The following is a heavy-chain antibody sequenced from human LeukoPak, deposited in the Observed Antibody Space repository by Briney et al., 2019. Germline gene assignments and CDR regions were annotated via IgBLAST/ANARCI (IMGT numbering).Heavy chain of an antibody. CDR1: GGSINSYY. D-gene: IGHD3-22*01. CDR2: IYYSGRT. V-gene: IGHV4-59*12. Sequence: SVTMSLTCNVSGGSINSYYWGWFRQPPGKRLESIGYIYYSGRTTYNPSLKSRVTISVDTSTNQISLKLTSVTAADTAVYFCARGTTKGYYYDSSGYYTKWGQGTLVTVSS. J-gene: IGHJ4*02. CDR3: ARGTTKGYYYDSSGYYTK.